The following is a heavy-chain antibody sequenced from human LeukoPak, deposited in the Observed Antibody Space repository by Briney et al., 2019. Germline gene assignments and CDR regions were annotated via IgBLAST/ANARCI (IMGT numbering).Heavy chain of an antibody. CDR2: IYYSGST. CDR1: GGSISSSSYY. D-gene: IGHD3-10*01. Sequence: ETLSLTCTVSGGSISSSSYYWGWIRQPPGKGLEWIGSIYYSGSTYYNPSLKSRVTISVDTSKNQFSLKLSSVTAADTAVYYCARPVVRGVITEFDPWGQGTLVTVSS. CDR3: ARPVVRGVITEFDP. J-gene: IGHJ5*02. V-gene: IGHV4-39*01.